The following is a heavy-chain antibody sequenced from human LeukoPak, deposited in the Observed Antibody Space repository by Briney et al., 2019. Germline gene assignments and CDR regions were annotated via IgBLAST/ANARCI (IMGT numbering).Heavy chain of an antibody. CDR1: GYTFTGYY. V-gene: IGHV1-2*02. J-gene: IGHJ4*02. CDR2: INSNNGDT. CDR3: ARDPILSYSGCKFDY. D-gene: IGHD1-26*01. Sequence: ASVKVSCKASGYTFTGYYLHWVRQAPGQGLEGMGWINSNNGDTKYAQRFQGRVTMTRDTSFTTVYMELSRLRSDDTAMYYCARDPILSYSGCKFDYWGQGTLVTVSS.